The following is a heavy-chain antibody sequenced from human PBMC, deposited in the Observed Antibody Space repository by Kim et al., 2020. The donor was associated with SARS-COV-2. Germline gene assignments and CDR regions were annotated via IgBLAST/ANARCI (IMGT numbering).Heavy chain of an antibody. Sequence: GGSLRLSCAASGFTFSGSAVHWVRQASGKGLEWVGRIKRKGNAYATAYAASVKGRFTIPRDESENMAYLQMNSLTTEATAVYYCTDGYCSSTACYPKFDPWGQGALVTVSS. J-gene: IGHJ5*02. D-gene: IGHD2-2*01. CDR3: TDGYCSSTACYPKFDP. CDR1: GFTFSGSA. V-gene: IGHV3-73*01. CDR2: IKRKGNAYAT.